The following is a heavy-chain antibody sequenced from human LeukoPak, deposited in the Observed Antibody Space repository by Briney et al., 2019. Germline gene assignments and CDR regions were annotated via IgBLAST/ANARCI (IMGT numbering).Heavy chain of an antibody. CDR2: ISSSSSYI. CDR3: ARGGRGWWLRTFFDY. CDR1: GFTFSSYS. D-gene: IGHD5-12*01. Sequence: PGGSLRLSCAASGFTFSSYSMNWVRQAPGKGLEWVSSISSSSSYIYYADSVKGRFTISRDNAKNSLYLQMNSLRAEDTAVYYCARGGRGWWLRTFFDYWGQGTLVTVSS. V-gene: IGHV3-21*01. J-gene: IGHJ4*02.